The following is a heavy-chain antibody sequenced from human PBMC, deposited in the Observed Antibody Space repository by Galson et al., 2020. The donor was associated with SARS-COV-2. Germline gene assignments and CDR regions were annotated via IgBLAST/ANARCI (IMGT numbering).Heavy chain of an antibody. J-gene: IGHJ6*02. V-gene: IGHV3-21*01. CDR2: SSSSSSYI. D-gene: IGHD6-19*01. CDR1: GFTFSSYS. CDR3: ARDNGYGTAVASDGMDV. Sequence: GESLKISCAASGFTFSSYSMNWVRQAPGKGLEWVSSSSSSSSYIYYADSVKGRFTISRDNAKNSLYLQMNSLRAEDTAVYYCARDNGYGTAVASDGMDVWGQGTTVTVSS.